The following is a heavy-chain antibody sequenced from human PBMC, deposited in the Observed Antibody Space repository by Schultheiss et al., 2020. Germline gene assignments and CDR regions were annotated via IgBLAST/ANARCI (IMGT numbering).Heavy chain of an antibody. CDR2: IIPILGIA. J-gene: IGHJ6*03. CDR1: GGTFSSYA. V-gene: IGHV1-69*04. CDR3: ARDTYYYYYMDV. Sequence: SVTVSGKASGGTFSSYAISWVRQAPGQGLEWMGRIIPILGIANYAQKFQGRVTITADKSTSTAYMELSSLRSEDTAVYYCARDTYYYYYMDVWGKGTTVTVSS.